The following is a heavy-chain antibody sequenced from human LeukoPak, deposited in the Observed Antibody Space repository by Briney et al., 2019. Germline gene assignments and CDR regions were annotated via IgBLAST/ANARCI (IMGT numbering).Heavy chain of an antibody. CDR2: TYYRSKWYN. V-gene: IGHV6-1*01. CDR3: ARVAINDYGDYEWFDP. J-gene: IGHJ5*02. CDR1: GDSVSSNSAA. Sequence: SQTLSLTCAISGDSVSSNSAAWNWLRQSPSRGLEWLGRTYYRSKWYNDYAVSVKSRITINPDTSKNQFSLQLNSVTPEDTAVYYCARVAINDYGDYEWFDPWGQGTLVTVSS. D-gene: IGHD4-17*01.